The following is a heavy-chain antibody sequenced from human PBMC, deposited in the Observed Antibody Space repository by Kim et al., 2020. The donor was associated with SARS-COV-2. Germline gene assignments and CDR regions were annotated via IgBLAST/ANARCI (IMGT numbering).Heavy chain of an antibody. CDR3: ARGIAVVATSFDY. J-gene: IGHJ4*02. D-gene: IGHD6-19*01. Sequence: YADSVKGRFTITRDNAKNSLFLQMNSLRDEDTAVYFCARGIAVVATSFDYWGQGTLVTVSS. V-gene: IGHV3-48*02.